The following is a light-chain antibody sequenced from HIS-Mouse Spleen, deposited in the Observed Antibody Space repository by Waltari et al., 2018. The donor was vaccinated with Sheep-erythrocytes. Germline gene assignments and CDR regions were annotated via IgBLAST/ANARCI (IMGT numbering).Light chain of an antibody. J-gene: IGLJ2*01. CDR2: YDD. CDR1: SSNHGNNA. CDR3: AAWDDRLNGPV. V-gene: IGLV1-36*01. Sequence: ELTQPPSVSEAPRQRVTISCSGSSSNHGNNAVNWYQQLPGKAPKLLIYYDDLLPSGVSDRFSGSKSGTSASLAISGLQSEDEADYYCAAWDDRLNGPVFGGGTKLTVL.